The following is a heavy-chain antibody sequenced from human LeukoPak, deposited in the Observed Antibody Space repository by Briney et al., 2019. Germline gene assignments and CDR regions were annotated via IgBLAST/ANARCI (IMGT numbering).Heavy chain of an antibody. Sequence: PSETLSLTCAVYGGSFSGYYWSWIRQHPGKGLEWIGYIYYNGPTYYNPSLKGRVTISVDTSKNQFSLNLTSVTAADTAVYYCARDSGYVSDYWGQGTLVTVSS. J-gene: IGHJ4*02. CDR2: IYYNGPT. V-gene: IGHV4-31*11. CDR1: GGSFSGYY. CDR3: ARDSGYVSDY. D-gene: IGHD5-12*01.